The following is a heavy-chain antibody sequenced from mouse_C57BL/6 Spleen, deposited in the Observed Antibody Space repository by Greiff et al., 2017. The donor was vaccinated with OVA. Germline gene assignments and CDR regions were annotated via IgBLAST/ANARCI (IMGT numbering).Heavy chain of an antibody. J-gene: IGHJ3*01. Sequence: VQLQQPGAELVKPGASVKLSCKASGYTFTSYWMQWVKQRPGQGLEWIGEIDPSDSYTNYNQKFKGKATLTVDTSSSTAYMQLSSLTSEDSAVYYCARRGDPGFAYWGQGTLVTVSA. CDR3: ARRGDPGFAY. CDR1: GYTFTSYW. V-gene: IGHV1-50*01. CDR2: IDPSDSYT.